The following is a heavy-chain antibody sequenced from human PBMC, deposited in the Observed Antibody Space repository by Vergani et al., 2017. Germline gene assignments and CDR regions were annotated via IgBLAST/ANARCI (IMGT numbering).Heavy chain of an antibody. CDR3: GTGLRFLEWFAFYMMDV. V-gene: IGHV1-24*01. Sequence: QVQLVQSGAEVKKPGSSVKVSCKASGGTFSSYTISWVRQAPGKGLEWMGGFDPENGETIYAQKFQGGVTMTEDTSTDTAYMELSSLRSEDTAVYYCGTGLRFLEWFAFYMMDVWGEGTTVTVSS. J-gene: IGHJ6*04. CDR2: FDPENGET. D-gene: IGHD3-3*01. CDR1: GGTFSSYT.